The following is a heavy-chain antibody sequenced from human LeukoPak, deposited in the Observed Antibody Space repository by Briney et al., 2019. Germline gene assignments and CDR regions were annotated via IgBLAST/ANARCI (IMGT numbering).Heavy chain of an antibody. CDR2: ISTYNGNT. CDR3: ARDPLGGAFSSFDP. CDR1: GYTFTHHG. Sequence: ASVKVSCKASGYTFTHHGISWLRQATGQGREWMGWISTYNGNTIYAQKFQGRVALTTDSSTNTASLELRNLRSDDTAKYYCARDPLGGAFSSFDPWGQGTLFIVPS. V-gene: IGHV1-18*01. J-gene: IGHJ5*02. D-gene: IGHD3-3*02.